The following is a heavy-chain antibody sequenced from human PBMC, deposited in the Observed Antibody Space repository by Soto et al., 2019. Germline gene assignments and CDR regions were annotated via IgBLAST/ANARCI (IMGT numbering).Heavy chain of an antibody. CDR2: IYSGGST. V-gene: IGHV3-66*01. CDR1: GFTVSSNY. CDR3: ARSRMVYAISWFYP. Sequence: EVQLVESGGGLVQPGGSLRLSCAASGFTVSSNYMSWVRQAPGKGLEWVSVIYSGGSTYYADSVKGRFTISRDNSKNTLYLQMNSLRDEDTAVYYCARSRMVYAISWFYPWGQGTLVTVSS. J-gene: IGHJ5*02. D-gene: IGHD2-8*01.